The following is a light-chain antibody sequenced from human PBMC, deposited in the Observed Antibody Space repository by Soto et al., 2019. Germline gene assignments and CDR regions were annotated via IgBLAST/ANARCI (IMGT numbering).Light chain of an antibody. CDR1: STDVGGYKY. J-gene: IGLJ1*01. CDR2: EVI. V-gene: IGLV2-14*01. Sequence: QSALTQPASVAGSPGQWITISCTGTSTDVGGYKYVSWYQLHPAKAPKLMIYEVINLPSGISNRFSASKSGNTASLTISGLQAEDEADYYCFSYTSSTAYVVGTGTKLAAL. CDR3: FSYTSSTAYV.